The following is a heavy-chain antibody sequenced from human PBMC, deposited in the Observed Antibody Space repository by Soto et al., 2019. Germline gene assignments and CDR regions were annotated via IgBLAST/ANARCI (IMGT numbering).Heavy chain of an antibody. V-gene: IGHV1-8*01. CDR2: MNPSSGDS. CDR1: GYPFTAFD. D-gene: IGHD2-15*01. J-gene: IGHJ4*02. Sequence: QGQLVQSGAEVKKPGASVKVSCEASGYPFTAFDINWVRQAAGQGLEWMGWMNPSSGDSAFAQRFHDRITMTRTTSISTAYLELSRLTSADTAVYYWLGKRGGVATPGYDYWGQGTLVTVSS. CDR3: LGKRGGVATPGYDY.